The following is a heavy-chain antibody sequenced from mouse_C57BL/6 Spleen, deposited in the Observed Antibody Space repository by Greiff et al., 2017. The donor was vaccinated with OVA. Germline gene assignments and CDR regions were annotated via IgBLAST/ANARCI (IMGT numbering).Heavy chain of an antibody. D-gene: IGHD1-1*01. V-gene: IGHV5-6*01. CDR1: GFTFSSYG. J-gene: IGHJ2*01. Sequence: EVKVVESGGDLVKPGGSLKLSCAASGFTFSSYGMSWVRQTPDKRLEWVATISSGGSYTYYPDSVKGRFTISRDNAKNTLYLQMSSLKSEDTAMYYCARSITTVVAYYFDYWGQGTTLTVSS. CDR2: ISSGGSYT. CDR3: ARSITTVVAYYFDY.